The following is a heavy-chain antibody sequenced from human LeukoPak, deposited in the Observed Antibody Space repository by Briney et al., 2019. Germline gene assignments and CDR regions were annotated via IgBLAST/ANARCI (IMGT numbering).Heavy chain of an antibody. Sequence: ASVKVSCKASGGTFSSYAISWVRQAPGQGLEWMGWISAYNGNTNYAQKLQGRVTMTTDTSTSTAYMELRSLRSDDTAVYYCARDHASDYYDSSGYYFPYYFDYWGQGTLVTVSS. D-gene: IGHD3-22*01. CDR1: GGTFSSYA. CDR3: ARDHASDYYDSSGYYFPYYFDY. V-gene: IGHV1-18*01. J-gene: IGHJ4*02. CDR2: ISAYNGNT.